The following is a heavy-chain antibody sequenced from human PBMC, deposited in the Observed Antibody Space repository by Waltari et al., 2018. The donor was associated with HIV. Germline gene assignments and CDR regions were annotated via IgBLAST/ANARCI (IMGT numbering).Heavy chain of an antibody. D-gene: IGHD1-1*01. V-gene: IGHV3-15*01. CDR3: STAGSTGTTRGY. CDR2: IKSTADGGTT. J-gene: IGHJ1*01. CDR1: GLNFTYAW. Sequence: EVQLVESGGGLVKPGGSLRLSCAASGLNFTYAWMSWVRPAPGKGLEWVGRIKSTADGGTTDYAAPFKGRFTISREDSKNTLYLQMNSLKTEDTAMYYCSTAGSTGTTRGYWGQGTLVTVSS.